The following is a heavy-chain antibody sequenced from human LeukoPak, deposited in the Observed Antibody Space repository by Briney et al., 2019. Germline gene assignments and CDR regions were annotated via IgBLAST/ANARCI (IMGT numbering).Heavy chain of an antibody. Sequence: GASVKVSCKASGGTFSSYAISWVRQAPGQGLEWMGIINPSGGSTSYAQKFQGRVTMTRDTSTSTVYMELSSLRSEDTAVYYCARVVYGGIDYWGQGTLVTVSS. CDR3: ARVVYGGIDY. D-gene: IGHD4-23*01. CDR1: GGTFSSYA. CDR2: INPSGGST. J-gene: IGHJ4*02. V-gene: IGHV1-46*01.